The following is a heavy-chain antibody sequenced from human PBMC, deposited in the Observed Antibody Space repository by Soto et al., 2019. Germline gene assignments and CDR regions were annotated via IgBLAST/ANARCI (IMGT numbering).Heavy chain of an antibody. Sequence: QPGGSLRLSCAASGFTFSSYWMSWVRQAPGKGLEWVANIKQDGSEKYYVDSVKGRFTISRDNAKNSLYLQMNSLRAEDTAVYYCARDPFLEWLPYTDYYGMDVWGQGTTVTVSS. V-gene: IGHV3-7*03. D-gene: IGHD3-3*01. J-gene: IGHJ6*02. CDR1: GFTFSSYW. CDR3: ARDPFLEWLPYTDYYGMDV. CDR2: IKQDGSEK.